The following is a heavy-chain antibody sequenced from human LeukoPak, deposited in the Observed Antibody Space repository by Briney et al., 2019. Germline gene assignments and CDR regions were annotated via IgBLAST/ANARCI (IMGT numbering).Heavy chain of an antibody. D-gene: IGHD5-24*01. Sequence: SETLSLTCGVYAGSLTNYFCHWIRQAPGKGLEWVGEISHGGITKHNPSLKSRVTISVDTSKNQFSLKLSSVTAADTAVYYCARHVVRDGYNLWGQGTLVTVSS. J-gene: IGHJ4*02. CDR2: ISHGGIT. CDR1: AGSLTNYF. V-gene: IGHV4-34*01. CDR3: ARHVVRDGYNL.